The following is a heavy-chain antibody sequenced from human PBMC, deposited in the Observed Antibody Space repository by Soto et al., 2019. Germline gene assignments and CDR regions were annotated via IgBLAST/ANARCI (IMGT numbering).Heavy chain of an antibody. J-gene: IGHJ5*02. CDR2: TYYRSKWYN. CDR3: ARVADYNWHSLNWFDP. D-gene: IGHD1-7*01. Sequence: PSQTLSLTCAISGDSVSSNSAAWNWIRQSPSRGLEWLGRTYYRSKWYNDYAVSVKSRITIKPDAPKNQFSLQLNSVTPEDTAVYYCARVADYNWHSLNWFDPWGQGTLVTVSS. V-gene: IGHV6-1*01. CDR1: GDSVSSNSAA.